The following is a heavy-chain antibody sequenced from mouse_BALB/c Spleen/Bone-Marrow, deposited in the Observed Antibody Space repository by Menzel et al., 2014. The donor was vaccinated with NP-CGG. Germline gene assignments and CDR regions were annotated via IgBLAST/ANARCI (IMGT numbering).Heavy chain of an antibody. V-gene: IGHV14-3*02. D-gene: IGHD1-1*01. CDR2: IDPANVNT. CDR1: GFNIKDTY. CDR3: ASYVYGYYFDY. J-gene: IGHJ2*01. Sequence: DVKLVESGAGLVKPGASVKLSCTASGFNIKDTYMHWVKQRPEQGLEWIGRIDPANVNTKYDPKFQGKATITADTSSNTAYLQLSSLTSEDTAVYYCASYVYGYYFDYWGQGTTLTVSS.